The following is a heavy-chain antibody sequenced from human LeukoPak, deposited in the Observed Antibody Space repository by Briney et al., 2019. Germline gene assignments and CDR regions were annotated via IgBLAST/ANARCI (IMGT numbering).Heavy chain of an antibody. Sequence: GGSLRLSCVASGFAFSSYALHWVRQAPGKGLQYVSDIGNGGSIDYANSVKGRFTISRDNSKNTLYLQMGSLRPEDMAVYYCARDFRYGSGFDYWGQGTLVTVSS. D-gene: IGHD5-18*01. CDR1: GFAFSSYA. J-gene: IGHJ4*02. V-gene: IGHV3-64*01. CDR2: IGNGGSI. CDR3: ARDFRYGSGFDY.